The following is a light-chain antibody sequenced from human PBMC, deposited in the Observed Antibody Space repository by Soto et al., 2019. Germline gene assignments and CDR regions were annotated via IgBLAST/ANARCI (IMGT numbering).Light chain of an antibody. V-gene: IGLV1-40*01. Sequence: QSVLTQPPSVSGAPGQRVTISCTGSSSNIGAGYDVHWYQQLPGTAPKLLISGNSNRTSGVPDRFSGSKSGTSASLAITGLQAEDEADYYCQSYDSSLSGLVFGGGTKVTVL. CDR1: SSNIGAGYD. CDR3: QSYDSSLSGLV. J-gene: IGLJ3*02. CDR2: GNS.